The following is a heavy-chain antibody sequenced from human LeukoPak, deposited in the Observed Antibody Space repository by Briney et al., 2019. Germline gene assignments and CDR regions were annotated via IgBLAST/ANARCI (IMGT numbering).Heavy chain of an antibody. D-gene: IGHD3-22*01. J-gene: IGHJ6*02. CDR2: ISYDGSNK. Sequence: QPGRSLRLSCAASGFTFSSYSMHWVRQAPGKGLEWVAVISYDGSNKYNADSVKGRFTISRDNSKNTLYLQMNSLRREDTAEYYCARAEYDGSGSIYYYYGMDIWGQGTTVTVSS. CDR3: ARAEYDGSGSIYYYYGMDI. V-gene: IGHV3-30-3*01. CDR1: GFTFSSYS.